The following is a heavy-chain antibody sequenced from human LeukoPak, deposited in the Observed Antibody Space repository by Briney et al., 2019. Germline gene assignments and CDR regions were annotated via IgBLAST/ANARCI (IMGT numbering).Heavy chain of an antibody. V-gene: IGHV1-46*01. D-gene: IGHD6-13*01. CDR2: INPSGGST. J-gene: IGHJ4*02. CDR3: ARAHRGGWTRIAAAGTELPDY. CDR1: GYTFTSYY. Sequence: ASVKVSRKASGYTFTSYYMHWVRQAPGQGLEWMGIINPSGGSTSYAQKFQGRVTMTRDMSTGTVYMELSSLRSEDTAVYYCARAHRGGWTRIAAAGTELPDYWGQGTLVTVSS.